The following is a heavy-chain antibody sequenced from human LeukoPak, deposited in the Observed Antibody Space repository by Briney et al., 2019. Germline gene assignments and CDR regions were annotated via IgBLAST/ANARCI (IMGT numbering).Heavy chain of an antibody. CDR3: ARDRYGDYKGYYYYGMDV. Sequence: ASVKVSCKASGYTFTSYGISWVRQAPEQGLEWMGWISAYNGNTNYAQKLQGRVTMTTDTSTSTAYMELRSLRSDDTAVYYCARDRYGDYKGYYYYGMDVWGQGTTVTVSS. J-gene: IGHJ6*02. CDR1: GYTFTSYG. V-gene: IGHV1-18*01. D-gene: IGHD4-17*01. CDR2: ISAYNGNT.